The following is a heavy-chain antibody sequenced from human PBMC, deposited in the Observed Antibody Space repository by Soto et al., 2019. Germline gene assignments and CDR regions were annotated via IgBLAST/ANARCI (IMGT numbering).Heavy chain of an antibody. J-gene: IGHJ6*02. CDR3: AKSGYSSSWYRGYYGMDV. Sequence: EVQLLESGGGLVQPGGSLRLSCAASGFTFSSYAMSWVRQAPGKGLEWVSAISGSGGSTYYADSVKGRFTFSRDNSKNPLYLQMNSVRDEDTAVYYCAKSGYSSSWYRGYYGMDVWGQGTTVTVSS. V-gene: IGHV3-23*01. CDR2: ISGSGGST. D-gene: IGHD6-13*01. CDR1: GFTFSSYA.